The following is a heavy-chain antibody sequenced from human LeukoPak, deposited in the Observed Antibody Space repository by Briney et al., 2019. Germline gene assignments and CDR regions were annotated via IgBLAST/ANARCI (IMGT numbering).Heavy chain of an antibody. J-gene: IGHJ4*02. V-gene: IGHV3-23*01. CDR3: AKAGSIRFDY. CDR2: ISSNGGST. CDR1: GFTFSNSA. D-gene: IGHD1-26*01. Sequence: GGSLRLSCAASGFTFSNSAMSWVRQAPGQGLEWVSGISSNGGSTYYADSVKGGFTISRDNSKSTLYLQMNSLRAEATAIYYCAKAGSIRFDYWGQGTLVTVSS.